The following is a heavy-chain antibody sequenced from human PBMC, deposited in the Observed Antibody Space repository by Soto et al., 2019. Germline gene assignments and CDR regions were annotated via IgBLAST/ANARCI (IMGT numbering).Heavy chain of an antibody. CDR1: GGSINSGGYS. CDR3: ATETGHPNWFDP. CDR2: IYHTGST. D-gene: IGHD1-1*01. Sequence: PSETLSLTCAVSGGSINSGGYSWTWIRQPPGKALEWIGFIYHTGSTYYNPSLRGRVTISVDRSKNHFSLKLRSVTAADTAVYFCATETGHPNWFDPWGQGTLVTVSS. J-gene: IGHJ5*02. V-gene: IGHV4-30-2*01.